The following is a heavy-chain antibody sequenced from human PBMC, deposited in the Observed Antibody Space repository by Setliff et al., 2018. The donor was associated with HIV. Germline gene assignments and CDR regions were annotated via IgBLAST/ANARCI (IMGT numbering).Heavy chain of an antibody. CDR1: GGSFSDYY. CDR2: IYYSGST. V-gene: IGHV4-59*08. Sequence: KASETLSLTCAVYGGSFSDYYWSWIRQPPGKGLEWIGHIYYSGSTDYNPSLKSRVTISLDTSKNQFSLNVNSVTAADTAVYYCATSSSWSTFDYWGQGTLVTVSS. J-gene: IGHJ4*02. CDR3: ATSSSWSTFDY. D-gene: IGHD6-19*01.